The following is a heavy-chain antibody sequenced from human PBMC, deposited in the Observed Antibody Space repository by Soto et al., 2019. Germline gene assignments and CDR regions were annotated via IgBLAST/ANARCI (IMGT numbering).Heavy chain of an antibody. CDR1: GYTFTTYW. D-gene: IGHD7-27*01. CDR2: IYPGDSDT. V-gene: IGHV5-51*01. J-gene: IGHJ6*02. CDR3: ARPENWGGGGMDV. Sequence: GESLKISCTPSGYTFTTYWIGWVRQMPGKGLEWMGIIYPGDSDTRYSPSFQGQVTISADKSISTAYLQWSSLKASDTAMYYCARPENWGGGGMDVWGQGTTVTVSS.